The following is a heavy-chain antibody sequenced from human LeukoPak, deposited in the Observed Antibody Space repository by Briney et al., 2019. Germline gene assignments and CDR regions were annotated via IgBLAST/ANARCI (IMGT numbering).Heavy chain of an antibody. V-gene: IGHV3-7*01. CDR2: INPDGSEK. CDR3: ATLENMSFDY. D-gene: IGHD5-24*01. J-gene: IGHJ4*02. Sequence: GGSLRLSCAASGFTFNSYWMIWVRQAPGKGLEWVANINPDGSEKYYVDSVKGRFTISRDNAKNSLYLQMNSLRAEDTAVYYCATLENMSFDYWGQGTLVTVSS. CDR1: GFTFNSYW.